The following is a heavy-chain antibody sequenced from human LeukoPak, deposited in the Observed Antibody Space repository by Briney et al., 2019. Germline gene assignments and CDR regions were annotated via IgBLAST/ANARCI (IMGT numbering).Heavy chain of an antibody. CDR2: INPNSGGT. J-gene: IGHJ3*02. Sequence: ASVKVSCKASGYTFTGYYMHWVRQAPGQGLEWMGWINPNSGGTNYAQKFQGRVTMTRDTSISTAYMELSRLRFDDTAVYYCARQWELADAFDIWGQRTMVTVSS. CDR1: GYTFTGYY. V-gene: IGHV1-2*02. CDR3: ARQWELADAFDI. D-gene: IGHD1-26*01.